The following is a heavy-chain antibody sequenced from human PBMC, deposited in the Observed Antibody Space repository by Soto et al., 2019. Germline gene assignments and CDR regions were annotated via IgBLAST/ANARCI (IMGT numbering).Heavy chain of an antibody. V-gene: IGHV4-30-2*04. J-gene: IGHJ6*02. CDR1: GGSISSGGYS. Sequence: SGGSISSGGYSWSWIRQPPGKGLEWIGYIYHSGSTYYNPSLKSRVTISVDTSKNQFSLKLSSVTAADTAVYYCARQKGSTIIPYGMDVWGQGTTVTVSS. CDR2: IYHSGST. D-gene: IGHD5-12*01. CDR3: ARQKGSTIIPYGMDV.